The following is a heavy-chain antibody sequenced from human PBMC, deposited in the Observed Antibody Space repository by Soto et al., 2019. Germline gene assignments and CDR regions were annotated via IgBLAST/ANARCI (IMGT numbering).Heavy chain of an antibody. CDR2: IYSGGST. CDR1: GFTVSSNY. Sequence: ESLRLSCAASGFTVSSNYMSWVRQAPGKGLEWVSVIYSGGSTYYADSVKGRFTISRDNSKNTLYLQMNSLRAEDTAVYYCARSGSWLYYFDYWGQGTLVTVSS. D-gene: IGHD2-15*01. J-gene: IGHJ4*02. CDR3: ARSGSWLYYFDY. V-gene: IGHV3-53*01.